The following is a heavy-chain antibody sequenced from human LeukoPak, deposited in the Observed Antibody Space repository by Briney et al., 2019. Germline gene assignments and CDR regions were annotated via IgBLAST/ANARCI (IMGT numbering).Heavy chain of an antibody. CDR1: GFTFSSYV. J-gene: IGHJ4*02. V-gene: IGHV3-30*18. CDR2: ISYDGSNK. Sequence: GGSLRLSCAASGFTFSSYVMHWVRQAPGKGLEWVAFISYDGSNKYYADSVKGRFTISRDNSKNTLYLQMNNLRAEDTAVNYCAKDVAYTFDYWGQGTLVTVSS. CDR3: AKDVAYTFDY. D-gene: IGHD3-16*01.